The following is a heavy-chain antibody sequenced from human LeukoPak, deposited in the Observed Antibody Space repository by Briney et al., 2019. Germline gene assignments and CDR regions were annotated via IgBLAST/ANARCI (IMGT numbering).Heavy chain of an antibody. D-gene: IGHD3-22*01. J-gene: IGHJ4*02. CDR1: GGSISSGGYY. CDR3: ARGGSDYDSSGTNDEYYFDY. V-gene: IGHV4-31*03. Sequence: PPQTLSLTCTVSGGSISSGGYYWSWIRQHPGKGLEWIGYIYYSGSTYYNPSLKSRVTISVDTSKNQFSLKLSSVTAADTAVYYCARGGSDYDSSGTNDEYYFDYWGQGTLVTVSS. CDR2: IYYSGST.